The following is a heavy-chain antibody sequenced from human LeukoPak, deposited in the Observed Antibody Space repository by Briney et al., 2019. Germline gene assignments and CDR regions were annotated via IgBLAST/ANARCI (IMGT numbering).Heavy chain of an antibody. D-gene: IGHD1-26*01. V-gene: IGHV4-39*01. CDR3: ASIVGATHLAFDY. J-gene: IGHJ4*02. CDR2: IYYSGST. CDR1: GRSISSSSYY. Sequence: SETVSLTCTVSGRSISSSSYYWGWICQPAGKGRDWFGSIYYSGSTYYNPSLKSRVTISVDTSKNQFSLKLSSVTAADTAVYYCASIVGATHLAFDYWGQGTLVTVSS.